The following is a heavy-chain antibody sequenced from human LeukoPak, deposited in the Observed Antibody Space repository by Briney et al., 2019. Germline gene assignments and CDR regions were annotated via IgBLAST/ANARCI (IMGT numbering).Heavy chain of an antibody. D-gene: IGHD6-19*01. V-gene: IGHV4-59*01. J-gene: IGHJ4*02. CDR3: ARGLSSGWYYLDY. CDR2: IYYSGST. CDR1: GSSISNYY. Sequence: PSETLSLTCTVSGSSISNYYWSWIRQPPGKGLEWIGYIYYSGSTRYNPSLKSRVTISVDTSKNLFSLKLGSVTAADTAVYFCARGLSSGWYYLDYWGQGTLGTVSS.